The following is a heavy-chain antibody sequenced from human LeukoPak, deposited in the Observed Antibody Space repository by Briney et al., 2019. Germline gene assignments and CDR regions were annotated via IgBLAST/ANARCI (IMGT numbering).Heavy chain of an antibody. Sequence: GGSLRLSCAASGFTFSSYSMNWVREAPGKVLEWVSSISSSSSYIYYADSVKGRFTISRDNAKNSLYLQMNSLRAEDTAVYYCASYDYGFDYWGQGTLVTVSS. D-gene: IGHD4-17*01. CDR2: ISSSSSYI. J-gene: IGHJ4*02. CDR3: ASYDYGFDY. CDR1: GFTFSSYS. V-gene: IGHV3-21*01.